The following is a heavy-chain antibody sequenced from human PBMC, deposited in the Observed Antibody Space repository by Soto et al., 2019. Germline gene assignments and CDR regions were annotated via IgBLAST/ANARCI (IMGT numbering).Heavy chain of an antibody. J-gene: IGHJ6*03. CDR2: ISSSSSTI. D-gene: IGHD3-3*01. Sequence: EVQLVESGGGLVQPGGSLRLSCAASGFTFSSYSMNWVRQAPGKGLEWVSYISSSSSTIYYADSVKGRFTISRDNAKNSLYLQMNSLRAEDTAVYYCARGAYYDFWSGYYTPYYYYMDVWGKGTTVTVSS. CDR1: GFTFSSYS. CDR3: ARGAYYDFWSGYYTPYYYYMDV. V-gene: IGHV3-48*01.